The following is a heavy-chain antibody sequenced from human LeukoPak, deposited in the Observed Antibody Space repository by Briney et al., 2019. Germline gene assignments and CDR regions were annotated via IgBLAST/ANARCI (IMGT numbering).Heavy chain of an antibody. CDR3: ARLSSSGGFRWFVP. V-gene: IGHV3-48*03. CDR1: GFTFSSYE. CDR2: ISSSGSTI. J-gene: IGHJ5*02. D-gene: IGHD3-16*01. Sequence: AGGSLRLSCAASGFTFSSYEMNWVRQAPGKGLEWVSYISSSGSTIYYADSVKGRFTISRDNAKNSLYLQMNSLRAEDTAVYYCARLSSSGGFRWFVPWGQGTLVTVSS.